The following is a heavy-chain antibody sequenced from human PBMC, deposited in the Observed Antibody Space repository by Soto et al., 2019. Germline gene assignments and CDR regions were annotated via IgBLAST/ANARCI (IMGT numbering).Heavy chain of an antibody. Sequence: EAQLLESGAGLVQPGGSLRLSCAASGFTFSTYPMSWVRQAPGKGLEWVSGISGSGISTYYTDSVKGRFTISRDNSKNTVFLQMNSLRDEETAVYYCVKPPVSTASYYYYDMDVWGQGATVTVSS. CDR2: ISGSGIST. D-gene: IGHD4-4*01. CDR3: VKPPVSTASYYYYDMDV. V-gene: IGHV3-23*01. CDR1: GFTFSTYP. J-gene: IGHJ6*02.